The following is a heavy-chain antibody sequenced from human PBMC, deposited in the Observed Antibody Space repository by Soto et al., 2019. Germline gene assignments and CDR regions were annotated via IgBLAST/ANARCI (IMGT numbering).Heavy chain of an antibody. Sequence: PSETLSLTCAVYGGSFSGYYWSWIRQPPGKGLEWIGEINHSGSTNYNPSLKSRVTISVDTSKNQFSLKLSSVTGADTAVYYCARDIRGYSRTLDYWVQGTLVTVSS. V-gene: IGHV4-34*01. D-gene: IGHD5-18*01. CDR1: GGSFSGYY. CDR3: ARDIRGYSRTLDY. J-gene: IGHJ4*02. CDR2: INHSGST.